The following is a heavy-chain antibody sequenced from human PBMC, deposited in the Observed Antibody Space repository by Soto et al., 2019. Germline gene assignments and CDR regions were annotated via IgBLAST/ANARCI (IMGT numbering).Heavy chain of an antibody. D-gene: IGHD3-22*01. V-gene: IGHV3-7*03. Sequence: PGGSLRLSCAASGFTFSSYWMSWVHQAPGKGLEWVANIKQDGSEKYYVDSVKGRFTISRDNAKNSLYLQMNSLRAEDTAVYYCATGGKYDSSGETLYWGQGTLVTVSS. CDR1: GFTFSSYW. CDR3: ATGGKYDSSGETLY. CDR2: IKQDGSEK. J-gene: IGHJ4*02.